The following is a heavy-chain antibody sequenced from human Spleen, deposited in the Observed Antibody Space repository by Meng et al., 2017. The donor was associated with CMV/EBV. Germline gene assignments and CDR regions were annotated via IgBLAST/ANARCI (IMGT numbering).Heavy chain of an antibody. CDR2: SNAGNGNT. CDR3: ARVSPRNHYDFWYGMDV. J-gene: IGHJ6*02. CDR1: GYTFTSYA. D-gene: IGHD3-3*01. V-gene: IGHV1-3*02. Sequence: ASVKVSCKASGYTFTSYAMHWVRQAPGQRLEWMGWSNAGNGNTKYSQEFQGRVTITTDESTSTAYMELSSLRSEDTAVYYCARVSPRNHYDFWYGMDVWGQGTTVTVSS.